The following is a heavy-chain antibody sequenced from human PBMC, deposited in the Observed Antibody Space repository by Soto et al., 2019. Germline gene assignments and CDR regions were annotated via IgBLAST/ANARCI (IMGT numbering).Heavy chain of an antibody. CDR1: GFTFGSYG. CDR3: AKGAHDTPMDFILGF. J-gene: IGHJ4*02. Sequence: QLQLVESGGGVVQPGRSLRLSCAASGFTFGSYGMHWVRQAPGKRLEWVAVISNDGTYKYYEDSVKGRFTISRDNSKNTLYLHMDSVRVEDTAVYYCAKGAHDTPMDFILGFWGQGTLVTVSS. V-gene: IGHV3-30*18. CDR2: ISNDGTYK. D-gene: IGHD5-18*01.